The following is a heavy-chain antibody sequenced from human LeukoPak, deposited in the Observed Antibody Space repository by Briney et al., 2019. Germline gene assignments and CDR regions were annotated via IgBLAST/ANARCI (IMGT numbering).Heavy chain of an antibody. V-gene: IGHV4-59*01. CDR1: GGSISSYY. CDR2: IYYSGST. J-gene: IGHJ4*02. Sequence: PSETLSLTCTVSGGSISSYYWSWIRQPPGKGLEWIGYIYYSGSTNYNPSLKSRVTISVDTSKNQFSLKLSSVTAADTAVYYCARGNVLRYFDWLPRPYYFDYWGQGTLVTVSS. CDR3: ARGNVLRYFDWLPRPYYFDY. D-gene: IGHD3-9*01.